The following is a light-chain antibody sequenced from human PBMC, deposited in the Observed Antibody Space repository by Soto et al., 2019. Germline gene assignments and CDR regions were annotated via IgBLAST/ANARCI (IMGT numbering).Light chain of an antibody. CDR1: SSDVGGYNY. J-gene: IGLJ2*01. CDR3: SSYAASNNVGV. V-gene: IGLV2-8*01. Sequence: QSVLTQPPSASGSPGQSVTISCIGTSSDVGGYNYVSWYQQHPGKAPKLMIYEVSKRPSGVPDRFSGSKSGNTASLTVSGLQADDEADYYCSSYAASNNVGVFGGGTKVTVL. CDR2: EVS.